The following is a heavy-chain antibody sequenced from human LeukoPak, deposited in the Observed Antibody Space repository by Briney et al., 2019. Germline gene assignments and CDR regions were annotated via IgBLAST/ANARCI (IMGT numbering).Heavy chain of an antibody. Sequence: SETLSLTCTVSGGSISSSSYYWGWIRQPPGKGLEWIGSIYYSGSTYYNPSLKSRVTISVDTSKNQFSLKLSSVTAADTAVYYCARGNEVIPWGYWGQGTLVTVSS. CDR2: IYYSGST. J-gene: IGHJ4*02. CDR1: GGSISSSSYY. V-gene: IGHV4-39*07. CDR3: ARGNEVIPWGY. D-gene: IGHD3-10*01.